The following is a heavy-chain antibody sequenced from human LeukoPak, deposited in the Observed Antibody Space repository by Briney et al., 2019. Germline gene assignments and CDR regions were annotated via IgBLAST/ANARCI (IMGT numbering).Heavy chain of an antibody. J-gene: IGHJ4*02. CDR2: ISGSGGST. CDR1: GFTLSSYA. Sequence: GGSLRLSCAASGFTLSSYAMSWVRQAPGKGLEWVSGISGSGGSTYYADSVKGRFTISRDNSKNTLYLQMNSLRADDTAVYYCAKVSSDWAPARWGQGTLVTVSS. CDR3: AKVSSDWAPAR. V-gene: IGHV3-23*01. D-gene: IGHD2-21*02.